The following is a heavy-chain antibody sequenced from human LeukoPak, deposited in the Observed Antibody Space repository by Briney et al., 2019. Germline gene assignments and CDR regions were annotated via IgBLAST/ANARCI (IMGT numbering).Heavy chain of an antibody. D-gene: IGHD4-23*01. CDR2: ISASGAEA. CDR3: PKPLLTPGN. V-gene: IGHV3-23*01. CDR1: GFLFANYA. J-gene: IGHJ4*02. Sequence: GGSLSLSCTTSGFLFANYAMAWVRQSPGKGLEWISTISASGAEAYDADSMRRRFTLSRDNSGHVLYLQLSRLRVDDTAFYYCPKPLLTPGNWGPGTLVTVSS.